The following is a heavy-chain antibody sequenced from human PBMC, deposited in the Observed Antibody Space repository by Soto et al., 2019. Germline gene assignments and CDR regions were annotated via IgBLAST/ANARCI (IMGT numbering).Heavy chain of an antibody. CDR1: GFTFSDYY. CDR2: ISSSGSTI. J-gene: IGHJ6*02. D-gene: IGHD5-18*01. V-gene: IGHV3-11*01. Sequence: GGSLRLSCAASGFTFSDYYMSWIRQAPGKGLEWVSYISSSGSTIYYADSVKGRFTISRDNAKNSLYLQMNSLRAEDTAVYCCARVQNRTWIQLGGDYYYYYGMDVWGQGTTVTVSS. CDR3: ARVQNRTWIQLGGDYYYYYGMDV.